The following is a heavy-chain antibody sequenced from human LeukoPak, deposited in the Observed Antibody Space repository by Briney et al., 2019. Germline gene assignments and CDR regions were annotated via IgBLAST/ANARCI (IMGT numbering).Heavy chain of an antibody. J-gene: IGHJ4*02. CDR1: GGSISSSSYY. V-gene: IGHV4-39*01. CDR3: ASTMYCSSTSCLRFDY. CDR2: IYYSGST. D-gene: IGHD2-2*01. Sequence: SETLSLTCTVSGGSISSSSYYWGWIRQSPEKGLEWIGTIYYSGSTFYNPSLTSRVTISVDTSKNQFSLKVSSVTAADTAVYYCASTMYCSSTSCLRFDYWGQGTLVTVSS.